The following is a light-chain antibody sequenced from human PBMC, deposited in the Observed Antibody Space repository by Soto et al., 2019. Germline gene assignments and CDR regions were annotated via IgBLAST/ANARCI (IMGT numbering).Light chain of an antibody. CDR3: EQYGSSPRT. CDR2: GAS. CDR1: QSVTSSY. V-gene: IGKV3-20*01. J-gene: IGKJ3*01. Sequence: EIVLTQSPGTLSLSPGERATLSCRASQSVTSSYLAWYQQKPGQAPRLLMYGASSRSTGVPDRFSGSESGTDFTLTINRVEPEDCAVYYCEQYGSSPRTFGPGTKVDMK.